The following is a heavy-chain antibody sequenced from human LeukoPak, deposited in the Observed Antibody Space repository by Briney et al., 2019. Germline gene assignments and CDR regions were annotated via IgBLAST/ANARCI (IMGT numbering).Heavy chain of an antibody. CDR3: VRSGWHRGGWFDP. CDR2: IYTSGST. D-gene: IGHD6-19*01. CDR1: GGSISSGSYY. V-gene: IGHV4-61*02. Sequence: SETLSLTCTVSGGSISSGSYYWSWIRQPAGKGLEWIGRIYTSGSTNYNPSLKSRVTISVDTSKNQFSLKLSSVTAADTAVYYCVRSGWHRGGWFDPWGQGTLVTVSS. J-gene: IGHJ5*02.